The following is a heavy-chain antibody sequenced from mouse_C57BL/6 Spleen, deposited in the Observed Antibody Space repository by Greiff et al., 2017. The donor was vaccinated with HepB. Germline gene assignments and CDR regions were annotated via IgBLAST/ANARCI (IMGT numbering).Heavy chain of an antibody. D-gene: IGHD2-5*01. Sequence: EVQRVESGGGLVKPGGSLKLSCAASGFTFSDYGMHWVRQAPEKGLEWVAYISSGSSTIYYADTVKGRFTISRDNAKNTLFLQMTSLRSEDTAMYYCAREGSYYSNYFYAMDYWGQGTSVTVSS. J-gene: IGHJ4*01. CDR2: ISSGSSTI. CDR1: GFTFSDYG. CDR3: AREGSYYSNYFYAMDY. V-gene: IGHV5-17*01.